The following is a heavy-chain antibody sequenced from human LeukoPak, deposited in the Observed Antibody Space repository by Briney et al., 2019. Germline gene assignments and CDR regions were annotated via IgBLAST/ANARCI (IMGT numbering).Heavy chain of an antibody. V-gene: IGHV4-59*08. CDR3: ARRRRIAVGGRPGDALDI. CDR2: IYDSGGT. D-gene: IGHD6-19*01. J-gene: IGHJ3*02. CDR1: GGYIGSSSNDY. Sequence: PSETLSLTCSVSGGYIGSSSNDYWTWIRQPPGNGLEWIGYIYDSGGTRYNPSLQSRGTISVDTSKNQFSLKLSSVTAADTAVYFCARRRRIAVGGRPGDALDIWGQGTVVTVSS.